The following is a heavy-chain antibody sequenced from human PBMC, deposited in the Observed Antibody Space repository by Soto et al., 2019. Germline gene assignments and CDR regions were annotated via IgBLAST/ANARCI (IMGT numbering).Heavy chain of an antibody. D-gene: IGHD1-26*01. CDR1: GYSFTSLD. CDR3: ARGVSAGVDY. J-gene: IGHJ4*02. CDR2: MEPSTGRT. Sequence: QVQLVQSGAELREPGASVKVSCKASGYSFTSLDINWVRQTAGQGLEWMGWMEPSTGRTGYAQKFQGRVTMTRDTSILTAYMEITTITSDDTALYNCARGVSAGVDYWGQGTLVTVSS. V-gene: IGHV1-8*01.